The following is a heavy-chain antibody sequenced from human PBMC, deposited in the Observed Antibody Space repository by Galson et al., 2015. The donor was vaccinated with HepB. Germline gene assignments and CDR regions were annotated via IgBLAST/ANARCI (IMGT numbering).Heavy chain of an antibody. V-gene: IGHV1-18*01. CDR2: ISAYNGNT. Sequence: QSGAEVKKPGASVKVSCKASGYTFTSYGISWVRQAPGQGLEWMGWISAYNGNTNYAQKLQGRVTITADESTSTAYMELSSLRSEDTAVYYCASDGSGSYYNNWFDPWGQGTLVTVSS. J-gene: IGHJ5*02. D-gene: IGHD3-10*01. CDR1: GYTFTSYG. CDR3: ASDGSGSYYNNWFDP.